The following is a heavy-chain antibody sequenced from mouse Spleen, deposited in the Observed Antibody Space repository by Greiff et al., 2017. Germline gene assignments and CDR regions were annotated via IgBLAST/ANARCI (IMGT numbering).Heavy chain of an antibody. CDR1: GYAFSSYW. D-gene: IGHD2-12*01. CDR3: AWWVYDVAWLAY. J-gene: IGHJ3*01. V-gene: IGHV1-80*01. CDR2: IYPGDGDT. Sequence: VMLVESGAELVRPGSSVKISCKASGYAFSSYWMNWVKQRPGQGLEWIGQIYPGDGDTNYNGQFKGKATLTADKSSSTAYMQLSSLTAEDSAVYFSAWWVYDVAWLAYWGQGTLVTVSA.